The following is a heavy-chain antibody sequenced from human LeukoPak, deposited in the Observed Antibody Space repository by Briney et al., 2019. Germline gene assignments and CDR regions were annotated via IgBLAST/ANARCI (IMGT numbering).Heavy chain of an antibody. CDR3: ARKKGYYDSSGRGYYFDY. D-gene: IGHD3-22*01. J-gene: IGHJ4*02. V-gene: IGHV4-59*08. CDR1: GGTISSYY. CDR2: IYYSGST. Sequence: SETLSLTCTVSGGTISSYYWSWIRQPPGKGLEWIGYIYYSGSTNYNPSLKSRVTISVDTSKNQFPLKLSSVTAADTAVYYCARKKGYYDSSGRGYYFDYWGQGTLVTVSS.